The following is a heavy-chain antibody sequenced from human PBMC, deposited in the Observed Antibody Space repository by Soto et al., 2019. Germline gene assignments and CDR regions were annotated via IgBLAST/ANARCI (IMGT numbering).Heavy chain of an antibody. V-gene: IGHV5-51*01. D-gene: IGHD3-16*01. Sequence: PGESLKISCKASGYSFTYYWIAWVLQMPGKGLEWMGIIWPGDSDIRYSPSFQGQVTISADKSISTAYLQWSSLKASDTAMYYCARGGCSQYNWFDPWGQGTLVTVSS. CDR1: GYSFTYYW. CDR3: ARGGCSQYNWFDP. CDR2: IWPGDSDI. J-gene: IGHJ5*02.